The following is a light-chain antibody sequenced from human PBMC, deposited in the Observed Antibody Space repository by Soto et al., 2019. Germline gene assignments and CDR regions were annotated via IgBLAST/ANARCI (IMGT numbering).Light chain of an antibody. CDR1: QSISSY. CDR3: QQSYSTPLV. CDR2: AAY. J-gene: IGKJ4*01. Sequence: DIQMTQSPSSLSASVGDRVTITCRASQSISSYLNWYQQKPGNAPKLLIYAAYSLQSGVPSRFSGRGSGTDFTLTISSLQPADFATYDCQQSYSTPLVFGGGTNVDIK. V-gene: IGKV1-39*01.